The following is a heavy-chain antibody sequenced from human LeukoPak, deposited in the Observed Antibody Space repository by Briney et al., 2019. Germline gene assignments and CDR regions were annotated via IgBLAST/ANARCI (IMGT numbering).Heavy chain of an antibody. V-gene: IGHV4-39*01. CDR2: IYSSGST. CDR1: GASISGSGYY. CDR3: AKSGGYGLIDY. Sequence: SETLSLACTVSGASISGSGYYWGWIRQPPGKGLEWIGSIYSSGSTYYNASLQSRVTISIETSKNQISLRLNSVTAADTAMYYRAKSGGYGLIDYWGQGTLVTVSS. D-gene: IGHD1-26*01. J-gene: IGHJ4*02.